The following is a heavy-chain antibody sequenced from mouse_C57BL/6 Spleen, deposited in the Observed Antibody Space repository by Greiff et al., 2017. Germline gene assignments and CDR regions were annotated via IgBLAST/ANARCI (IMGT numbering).Heavy chain of an antibody. CDR3: ARERAYYGNYVWYFDV. CDR2: IYPGDGDT. Sequence: QVQLQQSGAELVKPGASVKISCKASGDAFSSYWMNWVKQRPGKGLEWIGQIYPGDGDTNYNGKFKGKATLTADKSSSTAYMQLSSLTSEDSAVYFCARERAYYGNYVWYFDVWGTGTTVTVSS. V-gene: IGHV1-80*01. CDR1: GDAFSSYW. J-gene: IGHJ1*03. D-gene: IGHD2-1*01.